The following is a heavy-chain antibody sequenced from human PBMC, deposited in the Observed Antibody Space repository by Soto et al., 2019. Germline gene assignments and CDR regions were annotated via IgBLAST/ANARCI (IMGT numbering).Heavy chain of an antibody. D-gene: IGHD6-13*01. CDR3: ARDLTLIGIAAAFDY. Sequence: QVQLVESGGGVVQPGRSLRLSCAASGFTFSSYGMHWVRQAPGKGLEWVAVISYDGSNKYYADSVKGRFTISRDNSKNTLYLQMNSLRAEDTAVYYCARDLTLIGIAAAFDYWGQGTLVTVSS. CDR2: ISYDGSNK. V-gene: IGHV3-30*03. CDR1: GFTFSSYG. J-gene: IGHJ4*02.